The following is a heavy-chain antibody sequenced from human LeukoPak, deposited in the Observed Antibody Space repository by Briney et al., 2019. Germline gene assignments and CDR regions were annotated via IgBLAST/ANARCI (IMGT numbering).Heavy chain of an antibody. J-gene: IGHJ4*02. D-gene: IGHD6-13*01. V-gene: IGHV3-48*03. CDR2: ISSSSSYI. CDR3: ARDPYSSSSLDY. Sequence: GGSLRLSCAASGFTFSSYEMNWVRQAPGKGLEWVSYISSSSSYIYYADSVKGRFTISRDNAKNSLYLQMNSLRAEDTAVYYCARDPYSSSSLDYWGQGTLVTVSS. CDR1: GFTFSSYE.